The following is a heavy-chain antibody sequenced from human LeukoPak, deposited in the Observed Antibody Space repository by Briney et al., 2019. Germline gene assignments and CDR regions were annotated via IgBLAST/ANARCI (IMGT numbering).Heavy chain of an antibody. J-gene: IGHJ4*02. CDR3: AREGAGTTGPVEYFDY. D-gene: IGHD1-7*01. Sequence: GGSLRLSCAASGFTFSDYYMRWIRQAPGKGLEWISYISSSGSTIYYADSVKGRFTISRDNAKNSLYLQMNSLRAEDTAVYYCAREGAGTTGPVEYFDYWGQGTLVTVSS. V-gene: IGHV3-11*01. CDR2: ISSSGSTI. CDR1: GFTFSDYY.